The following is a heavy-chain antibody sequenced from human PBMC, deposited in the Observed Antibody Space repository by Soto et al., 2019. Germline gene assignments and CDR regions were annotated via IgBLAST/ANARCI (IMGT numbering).Heavy chain of an antibody. V-gene: IGHV3-23*01. CDR3: AKYCGGDCYNVFDI. Sequence: GGSLRLSCAASGLTFSSYAMTWFRQAPGKGLEWVSSISGSDGTTYYADSVKGRFTISRDNSKNTLYLQMNSLRAVDTAVYYCAKYCGGDCYNVFDIWGQGTMVTVSS. CDR1: GLTFSSYA. CDR2: ISGSDGTT. D-gene: IGHD2-21*02. J-gene: IGHJ3*02.